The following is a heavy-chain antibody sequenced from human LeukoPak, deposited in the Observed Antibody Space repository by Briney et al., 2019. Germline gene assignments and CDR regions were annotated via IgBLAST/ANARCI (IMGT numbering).Heavy chain of an antibody. J-gene: IGHJ6*02. V-gene: IGHV3-21*01. CDR3: ARGGTYYDILTGYIPYGMDV. CDR2: ISGGGDNT. Sequence: GGSLRLSCAASGFTFSSYAMNWVRQAPGKGLEWVSAISGGGDNTYYADSVKGRFTISRDNAKNSLYLQMNSLRAEDTAVYYCARGGTYYDILTGYIPYGMDVWGQGTTVTVSS. D-gene: IGHD3-9*01. CDR1: GFTFSSYA.